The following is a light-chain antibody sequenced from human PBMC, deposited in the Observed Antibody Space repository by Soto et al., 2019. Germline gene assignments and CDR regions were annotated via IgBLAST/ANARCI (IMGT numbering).Light chain of an antibody. J-gene: IGKJ1*01. Sequence: EIVLTQSPATLSLSPGERATLSCRASQSVSSYLAWYQQKPGQAPRLLIYDASNRATGIPARFSGSGSGTDFTLTISGLEPEDFAVYYCQQRSNCPWTFGQGTKVEIK. CDR2: DAS. CDR1: QSVSSY. V-gene: IGKV3-11*01. CDR3: QQRSNCPWT.